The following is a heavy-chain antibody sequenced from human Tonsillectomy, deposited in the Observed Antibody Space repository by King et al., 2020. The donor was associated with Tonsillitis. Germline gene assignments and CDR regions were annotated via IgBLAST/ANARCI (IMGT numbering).Heavy chain of an antibody. V-gene: IGHV1-2*02. Sequence: VQLVESGAEVKKFGASVKVSCKASGYTFTDYYLHWVRQAPGQGLEWMGWINPNSGSTNSAQRFQGRVTMTRATSISTAYMELSRLTSDDSAVYYCARGGPCIAARASGYYCDYWGQGTLVTVSS. J-gene: IGHJ4*02. D-gene: IGHD6-6*01. CDR3: ARGGPCIAARASGYYCDY. CDR2: INPNSGST. CDR1: GYTFTDYY.